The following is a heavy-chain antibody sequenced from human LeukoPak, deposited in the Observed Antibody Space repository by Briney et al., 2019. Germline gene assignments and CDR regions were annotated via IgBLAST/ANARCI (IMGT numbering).Heavy chain of an antibody. J-gene: IGHJ4*02. Sequence: SETLSLTCTVSGGSISSGDYYWSWIRQPPGKGLEWIGYIYYSGSTYYNPSLKSRVTISVDTSKNQLSLKLSSVTAADTAVYYCARAGYDSSGYYFFDYWGQGTLVTVSS. CDR1: GGSISSGDYY. CDR2: IYYSGST. CDR3: ARAGYDSSGYYFFDY. D-gene: IGHD3-22*01. V-gene: IGHV4-30-4*01.